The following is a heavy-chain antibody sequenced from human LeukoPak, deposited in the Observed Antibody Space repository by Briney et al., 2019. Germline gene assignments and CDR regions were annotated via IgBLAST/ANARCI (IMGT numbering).Heavy chain of an antibody. V-gene: IGHV4-59*08. J-gene: IGHJ4*02. D-gene: IGHD5-12*01. CDR2: IYYSGST. CDR3: ARGRGATTPFDY. CDR1: GGSISSYY. Sequence: PSETLSLTCTVSGGSISSYYWSRIRQPPGKGLEWIGYIYYSGSTNYNPSLKSRVTISVDTSKNQFSLKLSSVTAADTAVYYCARGRGATTPFDYWGQGTLVTVSS.